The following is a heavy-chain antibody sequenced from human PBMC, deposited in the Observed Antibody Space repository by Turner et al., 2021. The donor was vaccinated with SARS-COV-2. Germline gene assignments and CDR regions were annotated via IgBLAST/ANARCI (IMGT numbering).Heavy chain of an antibody. Sequence: EVQLVASGGDLVQPGGSLRLSCATSGFTFSDHAMNWVRLAPGRGLEWVSYITSRSTAMSFADSVRGRFAISRDNSKNTVFLQMNSLRAEDTAVYYCARVDSPTKGFYFDYWGQGTLVTVSS. D-gene: IGHD3-3*01. CDR1: GFTFSDHA. CDR3: ARVDSPTKGFYFDY. J-gene: IGHJ4*02. CDR2: ITSRSTAM. V-gene: IGHV3-48*01.